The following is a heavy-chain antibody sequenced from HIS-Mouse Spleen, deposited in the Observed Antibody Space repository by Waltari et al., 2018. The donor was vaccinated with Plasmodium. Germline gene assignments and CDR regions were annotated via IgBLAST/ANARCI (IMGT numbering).Heavy chain of an antibody. V-gene: IGHV1-2*02. J-gene: IGHJ4*02. CDR2: INPNIGGT. D-gene: IGHD6-13*01. Sequence: QVQLVQSGAEVKKPGASVKVSCKASGYTFTGYYMHWVRQAPGQGLEWMGWINPNIGGTTYGQKLQGRVTMTRDTSISTAYMELSRLRSDDTAVYYCARDDRQQLGDYWGQGTPVTVSS. CDR1: GYTFTGYY. CDR3: ARDDRQQLGDY.